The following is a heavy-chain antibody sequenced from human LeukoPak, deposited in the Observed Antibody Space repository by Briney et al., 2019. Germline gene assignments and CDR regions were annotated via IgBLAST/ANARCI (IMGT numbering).Heavy chain of an antibody. Sequence: GGSLRLSCAASGFTFSGYPIHWVRQAPGKGLEWVAVISYDGSNKYYADSVKGRFTISRDNSKNTLYLQMNSLRAEDTAVYYCARDDSGLYHRLYYFDYWGQGTLVTVSS. CDR2: ISYDGSNK. CDR3: ARDDSGLYHRLYYFDY. J-gene: IGHJ4*02. CDR1: GFTFSGYP. V-gene: IGHV3-30-3*01. D-gene: IGHD5-12*01.